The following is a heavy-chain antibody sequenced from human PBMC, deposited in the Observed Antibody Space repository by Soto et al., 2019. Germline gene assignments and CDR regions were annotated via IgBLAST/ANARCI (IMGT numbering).Heavy chain of an antibody. V-gene: IGHV3-11*05. CDR3: ARYHHRYRGYDHVDY. D-gene: IGHD5-12*01. CDR2: ISSSSRYT. CDR1: GFTFSDYY. J-gene: IGHJ4*02. Sequence: QVQLVESGGCLVKPGGSLRLSCVASGFTFSDYYMRWIRQAPGKGLEGVSYISSSSRYTNYADSVKGRLTISIDNAKNSLYLQMNSLRAEDTAVYYCARYHHRYRGYDHVDYWGQGTLVTVSS.